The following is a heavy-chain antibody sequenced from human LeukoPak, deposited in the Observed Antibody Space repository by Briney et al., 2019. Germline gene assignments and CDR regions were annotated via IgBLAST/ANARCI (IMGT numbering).Heavy chain of an antibody. CDR3: AKDLSYGSLWFDP. CDR1: GFTFSSYG. CDR2: IRYDGSNK. Sequence: PGGSLRLSCAASGFTFSSYGMHWVRQAPGKGLEWVAFIRYDGSNKYYADSVKGRFTISRDSSKNTLYLQMDNLRVEDTAVYFCAKDLSYGSLWFDPWGQGTLVTVSS. D-gene: IGHD3-10*01. V-gene: IGHV3-30*02. J-gene: IGHJ5*02.